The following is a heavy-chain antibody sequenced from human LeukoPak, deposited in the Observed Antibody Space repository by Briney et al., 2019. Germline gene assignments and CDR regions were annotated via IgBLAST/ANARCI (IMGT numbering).Heavy chain of an antibody. J-gene: IGHJ6*03. Sequence: ASVKVSSKASGYIFTSYGISWVRQAPGQGLEWMGWISAYNGNTNYAQKLQGRVTMTTDTSTSTAYMELTSLRSDDTAVYYCARLDYYQYMDVWGKGTTVTISS. CDR2: ISAYNGNT. V-gene: IGHV1-18*01. D-gene: IGHD3-22*01. CDR1: GYIFTSYG. CDR3: ARLDYYQYMDV.